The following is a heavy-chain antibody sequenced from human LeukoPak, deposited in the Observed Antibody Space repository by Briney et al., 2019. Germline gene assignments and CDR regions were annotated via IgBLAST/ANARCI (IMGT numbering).Heavy chain of an antibody. CDR3: ARVRITMVRGVDYYYYMDV. J-gene: IGHJ6*03. Sequence: SETLSLTCTVSGDSISSYYWSWIRQPAGKGLEWIGRIYTSGNTNYNPSLNSRVTMSVDTSKNQFSLKLSSVTAADTAMYYCARVRITMVRGVDYYYYMDVWGKGTTVTISS. V-gene: IGHV4-4*07. CDR1: GDSISSYY. D-gene: IGHD3-10*01. CDR2: IYTSGNT.